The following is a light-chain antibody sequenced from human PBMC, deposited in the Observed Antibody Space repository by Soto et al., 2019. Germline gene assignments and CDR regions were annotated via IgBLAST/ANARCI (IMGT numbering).Light chain of an antibody. CDR2: RAS. Sequence: EIVLTQSPGTLSLSPGERATLSCRASQSVSSNYLAWYQQKPGQTPTLLIYRASSRATGIPDRFSGSGSGTDFTLTISRLEPEDFAMYYCQQYGSSPRTFGGGTKVEIK. CDR3: QQYGSSPRT. V-gene: IGKV3-20*01. CDR1: QSVSSNY. J-gene: IGKJ4*01.